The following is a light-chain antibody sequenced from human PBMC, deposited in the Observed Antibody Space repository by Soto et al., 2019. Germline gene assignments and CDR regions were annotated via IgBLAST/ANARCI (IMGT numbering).Light chain of an antibody. CDR3: QQYGDLPIT. Sequence: EVVLTQSPGTLSLSPGERATLSRRASQSVSANYLAWYQQKPGQAPWLLISGASNRATGIPDRFSGRGSGTDFTLTINRLEPEDFAVYFCQQYGDLPITFGGGTKVDIK. V-gene: IGKV3-20*01. J-gene: IGKJ4*01. CDR1: QSVSANY. CDR2: GAS.